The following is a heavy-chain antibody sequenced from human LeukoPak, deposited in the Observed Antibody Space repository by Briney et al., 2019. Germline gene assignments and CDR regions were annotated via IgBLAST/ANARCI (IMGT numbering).Heavy chain of an antibody. CDR1: GYTFTSYY. Sequence: ASVKVSCKASGYTFTSYYMHWVRQAPGQGLEWMGWINPNSGGTNYAQKFQGRVTMTRDTSISTAYMELSRLRSDDTAVYYCARQYCSGDSCYKLYYYYGMDVWGQGTTVTVSS. J-gene: IGHJ6*02. CDR2: INPNSGGT. V-gene: IGHV1-2*02. D-gene: IGHD2-15*01. CDR3: ARQYCSGDSCYKLYYYYGMDV.